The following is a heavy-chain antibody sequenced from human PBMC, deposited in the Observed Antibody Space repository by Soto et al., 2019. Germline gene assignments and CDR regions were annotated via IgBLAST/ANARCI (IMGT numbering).Heavy chain of an antibody. CDR1: GGSVSSGSYY. J-gene: IGHJ6*02. V-gene: IGHV4-61*01. CDR3: ARGSEGWPQCRYCYGVAV. D-gene: IGHD6-19*01. Sequence: QVQLQESGPGLVKPSETLSLTCTVSGGSVSSGSYYWSWIRQPPGKGLEWIGYIYYSGSTNYNPSPKSRVNISVDTSKHQFSLKLSSVTAADTAVDYCARGSEGWPQCRYCYGVAVVGHGTTVTVSS. CDR2: IYYSGST.